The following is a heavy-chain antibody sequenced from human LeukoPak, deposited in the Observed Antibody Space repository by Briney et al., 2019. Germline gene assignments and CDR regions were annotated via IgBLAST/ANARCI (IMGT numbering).Heavy chain of an antibody. D-gene: IGHD2-15*01. Sequence: PGGSLRLSCAASGFTFNSYAMSWVRQAPGQGLEWVSAVSADGDYTFYADSVKGRFRIYRDNSKNKLYLQMNSLRVGDTAVYYCAKRRYCDDINCRDFDCWGQGTLVTVSS. V-gene: IGHV3-23*01. CDR2: VSADGDYT. CDR3: AKRRYCDDINCRDFDC. CDR1: GFTFNSYA. J-gene: IGHJ4*02.